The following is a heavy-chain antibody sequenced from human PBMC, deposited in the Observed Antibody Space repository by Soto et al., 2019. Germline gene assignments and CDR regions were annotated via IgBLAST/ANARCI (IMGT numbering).Heavy chain of an antibody. J-gene: IGHJ4*02. V-gene: IGHV4-30-4*01. Sequence: PSETLSLTCTVSGDSISNSDYYWNWIRQSPGKGLEWIASIDYSGSTYYNPSLESRVSVSVDTSKNQFSLKVSGVSAADTAVYYCATSQKGYNWNYFDHWGQGALVTVSS. D-gene: IGHD1-20*01. CDR3: ATSQKGYNWNYFDH. CDR1: GDSISNSDYY. CDR2: IDYSGST.